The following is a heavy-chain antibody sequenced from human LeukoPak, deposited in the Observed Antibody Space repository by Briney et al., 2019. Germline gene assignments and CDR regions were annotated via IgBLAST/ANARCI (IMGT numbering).Heavy chain of an antibody. CDR1: GFTFSSYA. J-gene: IGHJ4*02. CDR3: AIPIVVVPH. V-gene: IGHV3-23*01. Sequence: SGGSLRLSCAASGFTFSSYAMSWVRQAPGKGPEWVSAISGSGGSTYYADSVKGRFTISRDNSKNTLYLQMNSLRAEDTAVYYCAIPIVVVPHWGQGTLVTVSS. CDR2: ISGSGGST. D-gene: IGHD2-2*01.